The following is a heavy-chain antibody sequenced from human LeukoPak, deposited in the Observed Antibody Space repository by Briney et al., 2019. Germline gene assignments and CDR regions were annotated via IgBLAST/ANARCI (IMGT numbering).Heavy chain of an antibody. CDR3: ARGAENATIVSFEYYFYY. CDR2: IYSGGST. D-gene: IGHD5-24*01. V-gene: IGHV3-66*01. Sequence: GGSLRLSCAASGFTVSSNYMSWVRQAPGKGLEWVSVIYSGGSTYYADSVKGRFTISRDNSKNTLYLQMNSLRAEDTAVYYCARGAENATIVSFEYYFYYWGQGTLVTVSS. J-gene: IGHJ4*01. CDR1: GFTVSSNY.